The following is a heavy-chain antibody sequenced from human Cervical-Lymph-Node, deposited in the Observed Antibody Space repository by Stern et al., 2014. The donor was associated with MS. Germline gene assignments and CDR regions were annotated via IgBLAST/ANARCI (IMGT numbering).Heavy chain of an antibody. CDR1: GYTLTELS. Sequence: VQLVESGAEVKKPGASVKLSCKVSGYTLTELSMHWVRQTPGKGLEWMGGFDPEEGETIYAQKFQGRVTMTEDTSTDTAYMELSSLRSDDTAVYYCITDPITMGQERMINFDYWGQGTLVTVSS. D-gene: IGHD3-10*01. CDR2: FDPEEGET. J-gene: IGHJ4*02. CDR3: ITDPITMGQERMINFDY. V-gene: IGHV1-24*01.